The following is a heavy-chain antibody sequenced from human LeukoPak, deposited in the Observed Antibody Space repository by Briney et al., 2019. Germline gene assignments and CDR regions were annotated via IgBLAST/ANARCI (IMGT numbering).Heavy chain of an antibody. CDR3: ARDRGSFSSGTSYYDY. Sequence: GRSLRLSCAPSGFTFENYGIQWVRQAPGKGLEWVSLISYDGTKKWYADSVKGLFTISRDNSKNTLYLQMNSLTAEDTAVYFCARDRGSFSSGTSYYDYWGQGTLVTVSS. J-gene: IGHJ4*02. V-gene: IGHV3-33*01. CDR2: ISYDGTKK. D-gene: IGHD3-10*01. CDR1: GFTFENYG.